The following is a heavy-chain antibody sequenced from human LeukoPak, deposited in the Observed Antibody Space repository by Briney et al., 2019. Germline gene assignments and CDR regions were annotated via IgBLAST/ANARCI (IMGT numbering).Heavy chain of an antibody. CDR3: ARDAFPYCSGGSCYNPGSY. CDR1: GYTFTSYG. CDR2: IIPIFGTA. Sequence: GASVKVSCKASGYTFTSYGISWVRQAPGQGLEWMGGIIPIFGTANYAQKFQGRVTITADESTSTAYMELSSLRSEDTAVYYCARDAFPYCSGGSCYNPGSYWGQGTLVTVSS. J-gene: IGHJ4*02. D-gene: IGHD2-15*01. V-gene: IGHV1-69*13.